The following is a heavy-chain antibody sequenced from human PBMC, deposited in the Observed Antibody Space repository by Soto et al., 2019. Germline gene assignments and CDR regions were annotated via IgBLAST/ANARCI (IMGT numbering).Heavy chain of an antibody. CDR2: IYHSGST. J-gene: IGHJ5*02. V-gene: IGHV4-39*01. CDR3: ARLHCNSPNCVPLDP. CDR1: DCSLISGPYP. D-gene: IGHD2-2*01. Sequence: ASDPLSLTRSFADCSLISGPYPQCWIRTPPGKGLEWIGSIYHSGSTYYTPSLKSRVTISVDTSKNQLSLELRSVTAADTAVYYCARLHCNSPNCVPLDPRGQGTLVTVSS.